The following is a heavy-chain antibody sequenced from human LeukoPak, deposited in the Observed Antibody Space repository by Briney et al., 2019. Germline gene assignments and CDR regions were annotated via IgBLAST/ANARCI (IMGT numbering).Heavy chain of an antibody. J-gene: IGHJ4*02. CDR2: ISSSSSYI. CDR1: GFTFSTYS. Sequence: GGSLRLSCAASGFTFSTYSMNRFRQAPGKGLEWVSSISSSSSYIYYADSVKGRFTISRDNAKNSLYLQMNSLRAEDTAVCYCARDRGRGFDYWGQGTLVTVSS. CDR3: ARDRGRGFDY. D-gene: IGHD1-26*01. V-gene: IGHV3-21*01.